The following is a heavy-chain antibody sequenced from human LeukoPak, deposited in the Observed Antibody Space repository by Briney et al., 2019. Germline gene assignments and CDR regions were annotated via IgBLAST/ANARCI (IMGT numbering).Heavy chain of an antibody. CDR1: GFSVSTNY. Sequence: PGGSLRLSCAASGFSVSTNYMSWVRQAPGKGLEWVSIIYSDDTTYYADSVKGRFTFSRDYYKNTLYLQMDSLRAEDTAVYYCARVPEIQYCSSTTCSPLHFDYWGQGTLVAVSS. D-gene: IGHD2-2*01. V-gene: IGHV3-66*02. CDR2: IYSDDTT. J-gene: IGHJ4*02. CDR3: ARVPEIQYCSSTTCSPLHFDY.